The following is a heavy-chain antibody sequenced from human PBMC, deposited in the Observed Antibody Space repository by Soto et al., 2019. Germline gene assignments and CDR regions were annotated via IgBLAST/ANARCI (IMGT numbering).Heavy chain of an antibody. D-gene: IGHD1-1*01. V-gene: IGHV1-8*01. CDR3: ARDKVVGATGN. Sequence: QVQLVQSGAEVKKPGASVKVSCKASGYTFTSYDINWVRQATGQGLEWMGWMNPNSGNTVYAQKFQGRGSMTRNTSLSTSYMELSSLISEDTAVYYCARDKVVGATGNWGQGTLVTVSS. CDR2: MNPNSGNT. J-gene: IGHJ4*02. CDR1: GYTFTSYD.